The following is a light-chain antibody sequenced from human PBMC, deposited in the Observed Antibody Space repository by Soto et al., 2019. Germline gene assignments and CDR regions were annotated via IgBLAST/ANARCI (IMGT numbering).Light chain of an antibody. CDR1: QRVGSW. Sequence: DIQMTQSPSTLSASVGDRVTITCRASQRVGSWLAWYQQKPGKAPKLLSYKASRLESGVPSRFSGSESGTEFTLTISNLQPDDFATYYCQQYHKFWTFGQGTKVEIK. J-gene: IGKJ1*01. CDR3: QQYHKFWT. CDR2: KAS. V-gene: IGKV1-5*03.